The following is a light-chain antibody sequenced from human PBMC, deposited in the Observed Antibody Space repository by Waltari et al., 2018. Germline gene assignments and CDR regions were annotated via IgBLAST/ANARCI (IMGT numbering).Light chain of an antibody. CDR1: QSVSSSY. J-gene: IGKJ2*01. CDR3: QQYGASPYT. V-gene: IGKV3-20*01. Sequence: EIVLTQSPGTLSLSPGETATLSCRASQSVSSSYLAWYQHKPGQPPRLLIRGASSRATGLPDSFRGSGSGTDFTLTINRLAPEDFAVYYCQQYGASPYTFGQGTKLEIK. CDR2: GAS.